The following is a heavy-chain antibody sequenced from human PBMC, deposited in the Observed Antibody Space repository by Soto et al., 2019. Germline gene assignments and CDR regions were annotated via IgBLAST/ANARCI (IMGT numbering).Heavy chain of an antibody. CDR3: ARHRDGGTYTYIDH. J-gene: IGHJ4*02. V-gene: IGHV3-30-3*01. CDR2: ISFDGTTK. CDR1: GFTFTAFG. Sequence: GGSLRLSCAASGFTFTAFGLHWVRQAPGKGLEWVGLISFDGTTKYFADSVRGRFTISRDNSKNMLFLQLNSLRVEDTAVYYCARHRDGGTYTYIDHWGPGTLVTVSS. D-gene: IGHD3-10*01.